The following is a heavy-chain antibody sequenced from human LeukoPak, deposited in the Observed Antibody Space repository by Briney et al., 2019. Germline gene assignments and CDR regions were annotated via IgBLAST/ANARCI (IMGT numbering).Heavy chain of an antibody. CDR1: GGSISSYY. CDR2: IYTSGST. CDR3: ARDLYGSGRGRPDV. J-gene: IGHJ6*04. V-gene: IGHV4-4*07. Sequence: SETLSLTCTVSGGSISSYYWSWIRQPAGKGLEWIRRIYTSGSTNYNPSLKSRVTMSVDTSKNQFSLKLSSVTAADTAVYYCARDLYGSGRGRPDVWGKGTTVTVSS. D-gene: IGHD3-10*01.